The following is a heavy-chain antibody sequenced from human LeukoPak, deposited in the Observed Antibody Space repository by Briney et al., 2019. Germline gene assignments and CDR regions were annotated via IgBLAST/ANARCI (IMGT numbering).Heavy chain of an antibody. Sequence: GGSLRLSCAASGFTFSNYWMTWVRQAPGKGLDWVANIKQDGSEKYYVDSVKGRFTISRDNAKNSLYLQMNSLRAEDTAVYYCARDLDFWSGYYSATFDYWGQGTLVTVSS. V-gene: IGHV3-7*01. CDR2: IKQDGSEK. CDR1: GFTFSNYW. J-gene: IGHJ4*02. D-gene: IGHD3-3*01. CDR3: ARDLDFWSGYYSATFDY.